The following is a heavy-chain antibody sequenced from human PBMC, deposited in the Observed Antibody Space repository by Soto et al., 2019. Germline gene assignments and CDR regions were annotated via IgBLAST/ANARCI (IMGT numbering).Heavy chain of an antibody. V-gene: IGHV3-74*01. J-gene: IGHJ4*02. D-gene: IGHD1-26*01. CDR2: INSDGSSI. Sequence: GGSLRLSCAASGFTFSNSGMYCVRQAPGKGPAWVSRINSDGSSITYADSVKGRFTVCRDNAKNALFLQMNGLRAEDTAVYFCVRGYHYFDNCGQGTLVTVSS. CDR3: VRGYHYFDN. CDR1: GFTFSNSG.